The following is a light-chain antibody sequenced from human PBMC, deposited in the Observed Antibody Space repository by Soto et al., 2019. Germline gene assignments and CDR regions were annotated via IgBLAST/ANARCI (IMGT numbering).Light chain of an antibody. CDR2: DVT. CDR3: SSYTRSRTRV. CDR1: SSDVGAYNY. V-gene: IGLV2-14*03. Sequence: QSVLTQPASVSGSPGQSITISCTGTSSDVGAYNYVSWYQQHPGKAPKPMIYDVTNRPSGISNRLSGSKSGNTASLTISGLHAEDEAGYYCSSYTRSRTRVFGTGTTLTVL. J-gene: IGLJ1*01.